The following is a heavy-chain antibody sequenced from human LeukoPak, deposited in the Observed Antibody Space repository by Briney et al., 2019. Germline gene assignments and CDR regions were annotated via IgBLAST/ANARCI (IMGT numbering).Heavy chain of an antibody. CDR3: ASHPRVLRYFDWQDY. Sequence: ASVKVSCKASGYTFTSYDINWVRQATGQGLEWMGWMNPNSGNTGYAQKFQGRVTMTRNTSISTAYMELSSLRSEDTAVYYCASHPRVLRYFDWQDYWGQGTLVTVSS. CDR2: MNPNSGNT. V-gene: IGHV1-8*01. D-gene: IGHD3-9*01. CDR1: GYTFTSYD. J-gene: IGHJ4*02.